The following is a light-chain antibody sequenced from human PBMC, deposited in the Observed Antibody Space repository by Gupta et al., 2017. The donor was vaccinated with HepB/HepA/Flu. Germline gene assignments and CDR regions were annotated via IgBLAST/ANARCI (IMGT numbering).Light chain of an antibody. J-gene: IGKJ2*03. Sequence: EIVMTQSPATLSVSPGGSATLACRASQTVDISLAWYQQRPGQPPRLLIYDTSTRGTGVPARFSGSGSGTEFTLTITGLQPEDFAIYFCQHYDSWPLSFGQGTKLEIK. CDR2: DTS. CDR1: QTVDIS. V-gene: IGKV3-15*01. CDR3: QHYDSWPLS.